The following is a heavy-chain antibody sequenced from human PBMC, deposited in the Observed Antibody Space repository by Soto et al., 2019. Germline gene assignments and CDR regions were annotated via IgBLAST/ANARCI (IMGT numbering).Heavy chain of an antibody. CDR3: ARVHTIGTRRLDY. J-gene: IGHJ4*02. D-gene: IGHD1-1*01. Sequence: QPQLQESGPGLVKPSETLSLTCTVSGAAISSGGYYWGWIRQSPGKGLEWIGSIYYSGSTQYNPPPSGRVTLSADTSKSQLSLRPSSVTAAVSAVHYCARVHTIGTRRLDYWGQGTLATVSS. V-gene: IGHV4-39*01. CDR2: IYYSGST. CDR1: GAAISSGGYY.